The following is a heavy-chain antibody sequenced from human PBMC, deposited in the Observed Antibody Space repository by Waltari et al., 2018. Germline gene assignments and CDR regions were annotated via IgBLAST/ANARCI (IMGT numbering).Heavy chain of an antibody. J-gene: IGHJ4*02. V-gene: IGHV3-7*01. CDR2: IKQDGREK. Sequence: EVQLVESGGGLVQPGGSLRLSCAASGFTFSGYWMSWVRQAPGEGLEWWANIKQDGREKYYVDSVKGRFTISRDNAKNSLYLQMNSLRAEDTAVYYCASEPLSSGWYGYWGQGTLVTVSS. CDR1: GFTFSGYW. D-gene: IGHD6-19*01. CDR3: ASEPLSSGWYGY.